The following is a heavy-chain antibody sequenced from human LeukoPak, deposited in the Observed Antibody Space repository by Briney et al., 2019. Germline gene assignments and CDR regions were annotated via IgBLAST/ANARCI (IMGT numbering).Heavy chain of an antibody. CDR2: IYYSGST. D-gene: IGHD3-22*01. CDR3: ARVDSSGWLYYFDY. Sequence: SETLSLTCTVSGGSISSSSYYWGLIRQPPGKDLELIGSIYYSGSTYYNPSLKSRVTMSVDTSKNQFSLKLSSVTAADTAVYYCARVDSSGWLYYFDYWGQGTLVTVSS. CDR1: GGSISSSSYY. V-gene: IGHV4-39*07. J-gene: IGHJ4*02.